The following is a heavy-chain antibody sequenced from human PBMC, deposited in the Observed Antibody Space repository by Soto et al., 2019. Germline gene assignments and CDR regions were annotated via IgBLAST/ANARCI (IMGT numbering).Heavy chain of an antibody. Sequence: QVQLVESGGGVVQPGRSLRLSCAASGFTFSLYGMHWVRQAPGKGLEWVAVIWYDGSNKFYADSVKGRFTISRDNSKNTLYLQMNRLRDEDTAVYYCARGLRGISFYGMDGCGQGTTVIVSS. CDR3: ARGLRGISFYGMDG. CDR2: IWYDGSNK. CDR1: GFTFSLYG. D-gene: IGHD3-16*01. J-gene: IGHJ6*02. V-gene: IGHV3-33*01.